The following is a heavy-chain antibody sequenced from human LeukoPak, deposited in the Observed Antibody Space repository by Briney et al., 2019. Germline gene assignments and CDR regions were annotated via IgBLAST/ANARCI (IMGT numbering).Heavy chain of an antibody. J-gene: IGHJ6*03. CDR3: ARVGPSITIFGVVPNMMDYYYMDV. V-gene: IGHV3-7*01. D-gene: IGHD3-3*01. CDR2: IKQDGSEK. Sequence: PGGSLRLSCAASGFTFSSYWMSWVRQAPGKGLEWVANIKQDGSEKYYVDSVKGRFTISRDNAKNSLYLQMNSLRAEDTAVYYCARVGPSITIFGVVPNMMDYYYMDVWGKGTTVTVSS. CDR1: GFTFSSYW.